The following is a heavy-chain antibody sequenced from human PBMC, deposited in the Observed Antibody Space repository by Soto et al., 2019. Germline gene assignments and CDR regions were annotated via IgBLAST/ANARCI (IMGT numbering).Heavy chain of an antibody. CDR2: IIPIFGTA. J-gene: IGHJ6*02. Sequence: QVQLVQSGAEVKKPGSSVKVSCKSPGGTFSSYAISWVRQAPGQGLEWMGGIIPIFGTAKYAQKFQGRVTITADESTSRGYMELSSLRYEDTAVYYCARSQGGSSSLDIYYYYYYGMDVWGQGTTVTVSS. D-gene: IGHD2-15*01. CDR3: ARSQGGSSSLDIYYYYYYGMDV. V-gene: IGHV1-69*01. CDR1: GGTFSSYA.